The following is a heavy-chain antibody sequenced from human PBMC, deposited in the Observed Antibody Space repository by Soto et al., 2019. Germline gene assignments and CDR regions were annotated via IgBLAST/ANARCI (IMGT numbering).Heavy chain of an antibody. CDR3: ARDLRQGWERKASSGFDI. CDR2: ISGIGTT. Sequence: PGGSLRLSCAASGFTVNNNYLSWVRQAPGKGLEWVSVISGIGTTYYADSVKGRFTISRDNSKNTLYLQMNSLRVDDTAVYYCARDLRQGWERKASSGFDIWGQGTTVTVSS. D-gene: IGHD6-19*01. V-gene: IGHV3-53*01. J-gene: IGHJ3*02. CDR1: GFTVNNNY.